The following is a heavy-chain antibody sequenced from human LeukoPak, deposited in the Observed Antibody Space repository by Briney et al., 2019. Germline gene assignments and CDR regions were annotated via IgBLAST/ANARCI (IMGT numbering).Heavy chain of an antibody. Sequence: ASVKVSCKASGYTFTGYYMFWVRQAPGQGLEWMGWINPNTGATKYAQNFQGRVTLTRDTSIRTTLMELSSLRSDDTAFYYCARDERFCNGDNHYPDLGYGGQGTLVTVSS. V-gene: IGHV1-2*02. CDR3: ARDERFCNGDNHYPDLGY. CDR2: INPNTGAT. J-gene: IGHJ4*02. D-gene: IGHD2-15*01. CDR1: GYTFTGYY.